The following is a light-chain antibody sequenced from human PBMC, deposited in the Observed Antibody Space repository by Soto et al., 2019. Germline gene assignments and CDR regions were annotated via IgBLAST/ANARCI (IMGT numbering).Light chain of an antibody. V-gene: IGKV3-15*01. CDR3: QQYNIWSSIT. J-gene: IGKJ5*01. CDR1: QSISSK. Sequence: EIVMTQSPATLSVSPGERATLSCRASQSISSKVGWYQQKPGQAPRLLIYGATIRATGVPPRFSGSGSGTEFTLTITSLQSEEFAVYYCQQYNIWSSITFGQGTRLEIK. CDR2: GAT.